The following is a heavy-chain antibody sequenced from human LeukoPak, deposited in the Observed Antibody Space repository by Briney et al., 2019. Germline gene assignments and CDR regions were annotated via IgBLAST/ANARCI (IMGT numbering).Heavy chain of an antibody. D-gene: IGHD3-22*01. CDR2: IRYDGSNK. V-gene: IGHV3-30*02. CDR3: AKDLMIVVVPTHY. Sequence: PGGSLRLSCAASGFTFSSYGMHWVRQAPGKGLEWVAFIRYDGSNKYYADSVKGRFTISRDNSKNTLYLQMNSPRAEDTAVYYCAKDLMIVVVPTHYWGQGTLVTVSS. J-gene: IGHJ4*02. CDR1: GFTFSSYG.